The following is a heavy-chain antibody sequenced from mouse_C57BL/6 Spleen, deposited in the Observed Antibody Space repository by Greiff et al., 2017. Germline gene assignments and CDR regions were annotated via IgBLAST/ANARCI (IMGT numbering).Heavy chain of an antibody. D-gene: IGHD1-1*01. CDR2: INPNNGGT. Sequence: VQLQQSGPELVKPGASVKMSCKASGYTFTDYNMHWVKQSHGKSLEWIGYINPNNGGTSYNQKFKGKATLTVNKSSSTAYMELRSLTSEDSAVYYCARFYYYGSSYGDYWGQGTTLTVSS. J-gene: IGHJ2*01. CDR3: ARFYYYGSSYGDY. CDR1: GYTFTDYN. V-gene: IGHV1-22*01.